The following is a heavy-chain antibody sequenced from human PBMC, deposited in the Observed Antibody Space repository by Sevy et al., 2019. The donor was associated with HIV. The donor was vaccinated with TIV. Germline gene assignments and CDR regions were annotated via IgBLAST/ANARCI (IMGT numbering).Heavy chain of an antibody. CDR3: AKDPYYYDSSGYYKDYYYYGMDV. J-gene: IGHJ6*02. CDR1: GFTFSSYG. CDR2: IRYDGSNK. D-gene: IGHD3-22*01. V-gene: IGHV3-30*02. Sequence: GGSLRLSCAASGFTFSSYGMHWVRQAPGKGLEWVAFIRYDGSNKYYADSVKGQFTISRDNSKNTLYLQMNSLRAEDTAVYYCAKDPYYYDSSGYYKDYYYYGMDVWGQGTTVTVSS.